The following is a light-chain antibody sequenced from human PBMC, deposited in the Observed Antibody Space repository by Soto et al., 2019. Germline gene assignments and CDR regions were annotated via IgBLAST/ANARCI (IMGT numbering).Light chain of an antibody. V-gene: IGKV1-5*01. CDR3: QQYITSPRK. CDR2: DAS. CDR1: QVSEMW. Sequence: MEVTKYPSTLSGSVRDRFAITCRASQVSEMWLAWYRQKPGQAPNLLIYDASSLEGGVPSRFSGSGSGTDFTLTISSLQPDDFATYYCQQYITSPRKFGPGTKVDIK. J-gene: IGKJ1*01.